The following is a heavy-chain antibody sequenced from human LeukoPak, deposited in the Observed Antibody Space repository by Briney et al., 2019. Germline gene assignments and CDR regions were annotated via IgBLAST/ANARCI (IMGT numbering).Heavy chain of an antibody. V-gene: IGHV1-18*04. J-gene: IGHJ4*02. Sequence: ASVKVSCKASGYTFTGYYMHWVRQAPGQGLEWMGRISAYNGNTNYAQKLQGRVTMTTDTSTSTAYMELSRLRSDDTAVYYCARSMVRDIVVVPAAISGSDYWGQGTLVTVSS. D-gene: IGHD2-2*01. CDR3: ARSMVRDIVVVPAAISGSDY. CDR2: ISAYNGNT. CDR1: GYTFTGYY.